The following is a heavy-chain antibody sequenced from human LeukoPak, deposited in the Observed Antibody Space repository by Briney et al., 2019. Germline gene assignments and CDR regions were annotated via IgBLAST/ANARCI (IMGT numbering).Heavy chain of an antibody. Sequence: GGSLRLSCVASGFTFSSSWMTWVRQAPGMGLERVANIKADGSGKYYVDSVRGRFTISRDNAKNSLYLQMNSLRAEDTAVYYCARDRTIFGIDYWGQGTLVTVSS. CDR3: ARDRTIFGIDY. V-gene: IGHV3-7*01. D-gene: IGHD3-3*01. CDR2: IKADGSGK. CDR1: GFTFSSSW. J-gene: IGHJ4*02.